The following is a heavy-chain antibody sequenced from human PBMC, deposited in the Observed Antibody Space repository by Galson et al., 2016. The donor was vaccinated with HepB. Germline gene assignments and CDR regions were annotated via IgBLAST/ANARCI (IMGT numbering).Heavy chain of an antibody. CDR2: IKSKTDGETA. Sequence: SLRLSCAVSGVTFTNAWMTWVRQSPGKGLEWVGRIKSKTDGETADYAAPVKGRFTISRDDSKSTLSLQMNGLQSDDTAVYYCTTRKPPYDDYPLDYWGQGVLVTVSS. V-gene: IGHV3-15*01. J-gene: IGHJ4*02. CDR1: GVTFTNAW. D-gene: IGHD4-17*01. CDR3: TTRKPPYDDYPLDY.